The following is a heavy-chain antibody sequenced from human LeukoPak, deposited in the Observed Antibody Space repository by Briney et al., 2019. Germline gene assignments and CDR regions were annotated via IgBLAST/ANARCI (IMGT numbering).Heavy chain of an antibody. V-gene: IGHV3-66*01. CDR1: GFTVSSNY. CDR3: ASVGWFGELLYDY. J-gene: IGHJ4*02. CDR2: IYSGGST. Sequence: GGSLRLSCAASGFTVSSNYMSWVRQAPGKGLEWVSVIYSGGSTYYADSVKGRFTISRDNSKNTLYLQMNSLRAEDTAVYYCASVGWFGELLYDYWGQGTLVTVSS. D-gene: IGHD3-10*01.